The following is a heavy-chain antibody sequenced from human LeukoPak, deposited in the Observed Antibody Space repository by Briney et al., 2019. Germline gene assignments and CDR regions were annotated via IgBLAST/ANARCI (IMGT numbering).Heavy chain of an antibody. D-gene: IGHD4-17*01. V-gene: IGHV1-8*01. CDR3: TSSSYGDYPAYYYYYIYV. CDR1: GYTFTSYD. J-gene: IGHJ6*03. CDR2: MNPNSGNT. Sequence: ASAKVSCKASGYTFTSYDINWVRQATGQGLEWMGWMNPNSGNTGYAQKFQGRVTMTRNTSISTAYMELSSLRSEDTAVYYCTSSSYGDYPAYYYYYIYVWGKGTTVTVSS.